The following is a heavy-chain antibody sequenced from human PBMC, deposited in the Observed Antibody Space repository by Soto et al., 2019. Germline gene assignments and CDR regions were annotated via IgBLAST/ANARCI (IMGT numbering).Heavy chain of an antibody. Sequence: GSLRLSCAASGFTFSSYLMHWVRQAPGKGLVWVSRINSDGSSTSYADSGKGRFTISRDHAKNTLYLQMNSLRAEDTAVYYCARAYYDFWSGYPIDYWGQGTLVTVSS. J-gene: IGHJ4*02. CDR2: INSDGSST. CDR1: GFTFSSYL. D-gene: IGHD3-3*01. V-gene: IGHV3-74*01. CDR3: ARAYYDFWSGYPIDY.